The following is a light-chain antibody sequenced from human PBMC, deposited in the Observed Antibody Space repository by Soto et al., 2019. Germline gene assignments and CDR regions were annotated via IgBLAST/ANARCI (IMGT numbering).Light chain of an antibody. J-gene: IGLJ1*01. Sequence: QSVLTQPASVSGSPGQSITISCTGTSSDVGGYNYVSWYQQHPGKAPKLMIYEVSNRPSGVSNRFSGSKSGNTASLTISGLQDEEEADYYCSSFKSSITYVFGTGTKVTV. CDR1: SSDVGGYNY. V-gene: IGLV2-14*01. CDR2: EVS. CDR3: SSFKSSITYV.